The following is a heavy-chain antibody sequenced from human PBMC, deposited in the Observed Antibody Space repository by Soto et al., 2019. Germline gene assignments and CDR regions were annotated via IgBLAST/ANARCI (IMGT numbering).Heavy chain of an antibody. V-gene: IGHV1-69*13. J-gene: IGHJ4*02. Sequence: SVEVSCRASCFTLRRFGIRFVRQAPVQPPAPTGGIIPIFGTANYAQKFQGRVTITADESTSTGYVELSSLRSEDTAVYYCASNFRRQLWSYFDYWGQGTLVTVSS. D-gene: IGHD5-18*01. CDR2: IIPIFGTA. CDR1: CFTLRRFG. CDR3: ASNFRRQLWSYFDY.